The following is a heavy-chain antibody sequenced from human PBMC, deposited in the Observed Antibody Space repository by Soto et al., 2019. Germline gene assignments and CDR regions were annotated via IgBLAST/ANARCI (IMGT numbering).Heavy chain of an antibody. CDR2: FDPEDGET. J-gene: IGHJ6*02. CDR3: ATDHRPYGGIYYYYGMDV. V-gene: IGHV1-24*01. Sequence: QVQLVQSGAEVKKPGASVKVSCKVSGYTLTELSMHWVRQAPGKVLEWMGGFDPEDGETIYAQKFQGRVTMTEDTSTDTAYMELSSLRSEDTAVYYCATDHRPYGGIYYYYGMDVWGQGTTVTVSS. D-gene: IGHD4-17*01. CDR1: GYTLTELS.